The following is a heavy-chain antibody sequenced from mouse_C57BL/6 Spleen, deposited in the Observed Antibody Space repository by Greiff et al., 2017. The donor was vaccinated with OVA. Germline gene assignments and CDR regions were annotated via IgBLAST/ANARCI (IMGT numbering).Heavy chain of an antibody. V-gene: IGHV1-82*01. CDR3: AREDPFDY. J-gene: IGHJ2*01. Sequence: VQLQHSGPELVKPGASVKISCKASGYAFSSSWMNWVKQRPGKGLEWIGRIYPGDGDTNYNGKFKGKATLTADKSSSTAYMQLSSLTSEDSAVYFCAREDPFDYWGQGTTLTVSS. CDR2: IYPGDGDT. CDR1: GYAFSSSW.